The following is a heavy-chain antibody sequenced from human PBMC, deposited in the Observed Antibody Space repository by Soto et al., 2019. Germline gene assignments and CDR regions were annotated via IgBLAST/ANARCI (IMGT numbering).Heavy chain of an antibody. D-gene: IGHD3-22*01. CDR2: VYYTGST. CDR1: GDSIGTFY. CDR3: ARGRTVRNYADDSSDYFYFFDY. V-gene: IGHV4-59*01. J-gene: IGHJ4*02. Sequence: SETLSLTCTVSGDSIGTFYWGWMRQSPGKELEWIGYVYYTGSTNYNPSLKSRVTISVDRSKNQFSLKLTPANAADTAVYYCARGRTVRNYADDSSDYFYFFDYWGQGTQVTVSS.